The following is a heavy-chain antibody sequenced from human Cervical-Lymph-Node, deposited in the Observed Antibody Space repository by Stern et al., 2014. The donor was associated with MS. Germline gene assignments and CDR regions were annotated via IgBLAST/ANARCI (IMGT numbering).Heavy chain of an antibody. CDR2: IYWNDDN. V-gene: IGHV2-5*01. CDR3: AHSLVAVDEFDF. Sequence: QITLKESGPTLVKPTQTLTLTCTFSGFSLNTPGRGVGWIRQPPGKALEWLALIYWNDDNYYRPSLKTRLTISKDTSKKQVVLTMTNMDPVDTATYYCAHSLVAVDEFDFWGQGTLVAVSS. J-gene: IGHJ4*02. D-gene: IGHD5-12*01. CDR1: GFSLNTPGRG.